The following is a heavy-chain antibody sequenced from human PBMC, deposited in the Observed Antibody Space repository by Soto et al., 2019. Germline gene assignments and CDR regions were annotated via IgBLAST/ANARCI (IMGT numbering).Heavy chain of an antibody. D-gene: IGHD3-9*01. V-gene: IGHV1-18*01. CDR3: AREVNDILNGYYGEGNRFDP. Sequence: QVQLVQSGAEVKKPGASVKVSCKASGYTFTTYGISWVRQAPGQGPEWMGWISGYNGNTNYAQKLQGRVTMTTDTYTSTAYMEVRSRRCDDTAVYYCAREVNDILNGYYGEGNRFDPWGQGTLVTVS. CDR1: GYTFTTYG. J-gene: IGHJ5*02. CDR2: ISGYNGNT.